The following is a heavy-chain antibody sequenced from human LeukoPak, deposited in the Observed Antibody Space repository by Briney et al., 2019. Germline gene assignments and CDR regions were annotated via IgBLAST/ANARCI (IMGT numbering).Heavy chain of an antibody. V-gene: IGHV1-18*01. Sequence: ASVKVSCKASGYTFTSYGISWLRQAPGQGLEGMGWISAYNGNTNYAQKLQGRVTMTTDASTRTAYMELRSLRSDATAVYYCARPRSSGYLSWAVDAFDIWGQGTMVTVSS. CDR3: ARPRSSGYLSWAVDAFDI. J-gene: IGHJ3*02. CDR1: GYTFTSYG. CDR2: ISAYNGNT. D-gene: IGHD3-22*01.